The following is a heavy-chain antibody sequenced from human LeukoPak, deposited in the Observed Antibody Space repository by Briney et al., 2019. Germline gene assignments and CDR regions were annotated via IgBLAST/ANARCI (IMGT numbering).Heavy chain of an antibody. J-gene: IGHJ4*02. CDR3: AKDLDSSGYYLFSAGDY. CDR1: GFTFSSYA. Sequence: GGSLRLSCAASGFTFSSYAMSWVRQAPGKGLEWVSAISGSGGSTYYADSVKGRFTISRDNSKNTLYLQMSSLRADDTAVYYCAKDLDSSGYYLFSAGDYWGQGTLVTVSS. D-gene: IGHD3-22*01. CDR2: ISGSGGST. V-gene: IGHV3-23*01.